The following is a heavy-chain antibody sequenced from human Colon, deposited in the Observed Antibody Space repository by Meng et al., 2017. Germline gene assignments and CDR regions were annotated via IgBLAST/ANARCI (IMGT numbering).Heavy chain of an antibody. CDR3: ATGPGYSSGLDS. Sequence: QRQGSGPGLVRPSETLSLTCTVPGGSLSSGNDYWSWIRQAPGKGLEWIGYISYSGNSLYNPSLKSRVDISTDTSRRQCSLKFNSVTAADTAIYYCATGPGYSSGLDSWGRGALVTVSS. CDR2: ISYSGNS. J-gene: IGHJ4*02. V-gene: IGHV4-61*01. D-gene: IGHD6-19*01. CDR1: GGSLSSGNDY.